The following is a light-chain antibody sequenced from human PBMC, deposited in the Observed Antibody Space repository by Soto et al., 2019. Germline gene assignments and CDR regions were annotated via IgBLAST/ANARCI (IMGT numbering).Light chain of an antibody. CDR2: EVN. CDR1: SSDVGGYNY. Sequence: QSALTQPPSASGSPGQSVTISCTGTSSDVGGYNYVSWYQQHPGKAPKLMLYEVNNRPSGVSNRFSGSKSGNTASLIISGLQTEDEADYYCSAYTTTSTLIFGTGTKVTVL. J-gene: IGLJ1*01. V-gene: IGLV2-14*01. CDR3: SAYTTTSTLI.